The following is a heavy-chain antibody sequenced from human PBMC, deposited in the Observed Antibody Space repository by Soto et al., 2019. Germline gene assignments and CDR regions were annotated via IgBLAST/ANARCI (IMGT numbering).Heavy chain of an antibody. CDR1: GFTFSSYG. CDR2: ISYDGSNK. J-gene: IGHJ4*02. CDR3: AKFLGYCSSTSCSSDY. Sequence: GGSLRLSCAASGFTFSSYGMHWVRQAPGKGLEWVAVISYDGSNKYYADSVKGRFTISRDNSKNTLYLQMNSLRAEDTAVYYCAKFLGYCSSTSCSSDYWGQGTLVTVSS. V-gene: IGHV3-30*18. D-gene: IGHD2-2*01.